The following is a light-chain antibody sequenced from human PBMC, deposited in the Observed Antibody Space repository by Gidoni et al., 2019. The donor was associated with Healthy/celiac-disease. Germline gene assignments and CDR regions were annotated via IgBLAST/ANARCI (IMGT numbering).Light chain of an antibody. V-gene: IGKV1-5*03. CDR3: QQYNSYPYVT. CDR1: QSISSW. Sequence: DIQMTQSPSTLSASVGDRVTITCRASQSISSWLAWYQQKPGKAPKLLIYKASSLESGVPSRFSGIGSGTEFTLTISSLQPDDFATYYCQQYNSYPYVTFGQGTKLEIK. J-gene: IGKJ2*01. CDR2: KAS.